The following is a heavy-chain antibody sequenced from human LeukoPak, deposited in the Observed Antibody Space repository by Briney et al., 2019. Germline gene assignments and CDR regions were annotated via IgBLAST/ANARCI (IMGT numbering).Heavy chain of an antibody. D-gene: IGHD2-2*01. Sequence: GGSLRLSCAASGFIFGNHAMSWVRQAPGKGLEWVSTISGSGGSTYYAESVKGRCTFSRDNSKDTLYLQLNSLRVEDTAVYYCAKEGGYCSSSSCSDYFDYWGQGSLVTVSS. J-gene: IGHJ4*02. V-gene: IGHV3-23*01. CDR2: ISGSGGST. CDR3: AKEGGYCSSSSCSDYFDY. CDR1: GFIFGNHA.